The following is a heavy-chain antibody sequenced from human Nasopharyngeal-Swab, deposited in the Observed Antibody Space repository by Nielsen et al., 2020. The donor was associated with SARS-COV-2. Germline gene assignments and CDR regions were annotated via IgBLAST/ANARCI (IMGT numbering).Heavy chain of an antibody. Sequence: GESLKISCAASGFTFSSYGMHWVRQAPGKGLEWVAVIWYDGSNKYYADSVKGRFTISRDNSKNTLYLQMNSLRAEDTAVYYCARERGNWFDPWGQGTLVTVSS. J-gene: IGHJ5*02. CDR3: ARERGNWFDP. V-gene: IGHV3-33*01. CDR2: IWYDGSNK. CDR1: GFTFSSYG.